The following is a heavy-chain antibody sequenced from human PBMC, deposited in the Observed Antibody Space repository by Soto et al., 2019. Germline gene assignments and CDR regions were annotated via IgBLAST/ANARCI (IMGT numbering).Heavy chain of an antibody. V-gene: IGHV4-59*01. D-gene: IGHD4-17*01. CDR3: ARATLSDYGDYNFDY. J-gene: IGHJ4*02. CDR1: GGSISSYY. Sequence: QVQLQESGPGLVKPSETLSLTCTVSGGSISSYYWSWIRQPPGKGLEWIGYIYYSGSTNYNPSLKTRVTISVDTSKNQFSLKLSSVTAADTAVYYCARATLSDYGDYNFDYWGQGPLVTVSS. CDR2: IYYSGST.